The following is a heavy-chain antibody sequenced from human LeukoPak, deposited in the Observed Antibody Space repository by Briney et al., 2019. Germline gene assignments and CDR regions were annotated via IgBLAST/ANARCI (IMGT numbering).Heavy chain of an antibody. J-gene: IGHJ4*02. CDR2: IYGGGST. CDR1: GIIVSNNY. V-gene: IGHV3-53*01. CDR3: ARGDSSGYDY. Sequence: GGSLRLSCAASGIIVSNNYMSWVRQAPGKGLEWVSVIYGGGSTYYAGSVKGRFTISRDKPKNTVFLQMNSLRAEDTAVYYCARGDSSGYDYWGQGTLVTVSS. D-gene: IGHD6-19*01.